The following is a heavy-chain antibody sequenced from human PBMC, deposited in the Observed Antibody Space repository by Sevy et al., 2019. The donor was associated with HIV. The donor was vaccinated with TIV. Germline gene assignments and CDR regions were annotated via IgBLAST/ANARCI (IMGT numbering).Heavy chain of an antibody. CDR2: ITSNGGTT. CDR3: ARWGYNYDSSGYYG. CDR1: GFTFSSYA. Sequence: GGSLRLSCAASGFTFSSYAMHWIRQAPGKGLEYVSAITSNGGTTYYADSVKGRFTVSRDNSKNTLYLQMGSLRAEDMAVYYCARWGYNYDSSGYYGWGQGTLVTVSS. J-gene: IGHJ4*02. V-gene: IGHV3-64*02. D-gene: IGHD3-22*01.